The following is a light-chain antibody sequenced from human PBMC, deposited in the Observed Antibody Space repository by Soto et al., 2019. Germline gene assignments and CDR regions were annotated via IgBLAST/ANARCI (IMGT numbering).Light chain of an antibody. Sequence: QAVVTQPPSVSGAPGQRSTISCTGSSSNIGAGYPVHWYQPLPGTAPKLLIFGNTIRPSGVPDRFSGARSGLAITGLQAEDEADYYCQAYDRSLSGYVFGTGTKLTV. CDR1: SSNIGAGYP. CDR2: GNT. J-gene: IGLJ1*01. CDR3: QAYDRSLSGYV. V-gene: IGLV1-40*01.